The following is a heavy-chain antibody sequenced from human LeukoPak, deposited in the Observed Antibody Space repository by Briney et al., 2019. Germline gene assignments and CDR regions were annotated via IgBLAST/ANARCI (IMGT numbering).Heavy chain of an antibody. V-gene: IGHV4-59*01. CDR3: ARAGYDSPLAFDI. CDR2: IYYSGST. J-gene: IGHJ3*02. Sequence: KPSETLSLTCTVSSGSISSYYWSWIRQPPGKGLEWIGYIYYSGSTNYNPSLKSRVTISVDTSKNQFSLKLSSVTAADTAVYYCARAGYDSPLAFDIWGQGTMVTVSS. D-gene: IGHD3-3*01. CDR1: SGSISSYY.